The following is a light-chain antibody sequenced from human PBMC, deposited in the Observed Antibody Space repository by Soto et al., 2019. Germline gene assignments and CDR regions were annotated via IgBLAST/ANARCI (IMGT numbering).Light chain of an antibody. CDR1: SGHSSYI. V-gene: IGLV4-60*03. Sequence: QSVLTQSSSASASLGSSVDLTCTLSSGHSSYIIAWHQQQPGKAPRYLMKLEGSGSYNQGSGVPDRFSGYSSGADRYLTISNHQAEDEADYYCETWDSNIRVFGGGTKLTVL. J-gene: IGLJ3*02. CDR2: LEGSGSY. CDR3: ETWDSNIRV.